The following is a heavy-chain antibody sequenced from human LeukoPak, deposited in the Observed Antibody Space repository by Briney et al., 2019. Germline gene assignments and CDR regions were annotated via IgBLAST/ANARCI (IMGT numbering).Heavy chain of an antibody. CDR1: GGSISSGDYY. D-gene: IGHD2-15*01. CDR2: IYYGGST. CDR3: ARAPLDCSGGSCYYWYFDL. J-gene: IGHJ2*01. Sequence: TSETLSLTCTVSGGSISSGDYYWSWNRQPPGQGLEWSVYIYYGGSTCYNPRLKSRVTIAVDTSKNQFSRKLSSVTAADTAIYYCARAPLDCSGGSCYYWYFDLWGRGTLVTVSS. V-gene: IGHV4-30-4*08.